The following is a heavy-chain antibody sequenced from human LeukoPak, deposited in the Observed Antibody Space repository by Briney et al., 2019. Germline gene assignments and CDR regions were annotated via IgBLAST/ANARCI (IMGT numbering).Heavy chain of an antibody. CDR3: ARSGLSRFDY. CDR1: GFTLSSYW. J-gene: IGHJ4*02. D-gene: IGHD4/OR15-4a*01. Sequence: GGSLRLSCAASGFTLSSYWMQWVRQAPGKGLVWVSRINSDGSSTDYADAVKGRFTISRDNAKNTVYLQMNSLRVEDTAVYYCARSGLSRFDYWGQGTLVTVSS. CDR2: INSDGSST. V-gene: IGHV3-74*01.